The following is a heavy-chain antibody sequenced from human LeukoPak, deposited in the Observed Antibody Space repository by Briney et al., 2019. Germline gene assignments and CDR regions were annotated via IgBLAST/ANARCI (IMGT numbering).Heavy chain of an antibody. CDR1: VFTFSRYD. D-gene: IGHD1-1*01. Sequence: GGSPRLSCAASVFTFSRYDMHSVRQATGKGLEWVSGIGTAGETYYSGSVEGRCTVSRENAKKCLYLQMNSLRAGVAAVYYCARGYGPFHIDYWKQATLVTVSS. V-gene: IGHV3-13*01. CDR3: ARGYGPFHIDY. J-gene: IGHJ4*02. CDR2: IGTAGET.